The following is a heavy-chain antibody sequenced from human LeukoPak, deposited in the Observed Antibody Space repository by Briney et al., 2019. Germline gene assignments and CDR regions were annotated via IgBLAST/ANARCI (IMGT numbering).Heavy chain of an antibody. V-gene: IGHV4-59*01. CDR3: ARDRAAGTLDF. CDR1: SGSITGYY. Sequence: SETLSLTCTVSSGSITGYYWAWIRQPPGKGLEWIGYIQYSGTTEYNPSLASRASISVDTAKDQFSLNLRSVTAADTAVYYCARDRAAGTLDFWGQGTLATVSS. CDR2: IQYSGTT. D-gene: IGHD6-13*01. J-gene: IGHJ4*02.